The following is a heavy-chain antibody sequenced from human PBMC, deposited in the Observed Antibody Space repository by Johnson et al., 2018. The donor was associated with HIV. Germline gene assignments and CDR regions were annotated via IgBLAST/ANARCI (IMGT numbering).Heavy chain of an antibody. V-gene: IGHV3-20*04. D-gene: IGHD3-22*01. CDR1: GFTFDDYG. CDR3: ARDWDYYDSSGYYYANMADAFDI. J-gene: IGHJ3*02. CDR2: INWNGGTT. Sequence: VQLVESGGGVVRPGEYLRLSCAASGFTFDDYGMSWVRQVPGKGLEWVSGINWNGGTTGYADSVKGRFTISRETAKNSLYLQMNSLRAEDTALYYCARDWDYYDSSGYYYANMADAFDIWGQGTMVSVSS.